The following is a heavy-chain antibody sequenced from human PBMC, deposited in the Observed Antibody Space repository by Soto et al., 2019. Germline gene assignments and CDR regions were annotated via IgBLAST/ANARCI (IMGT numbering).Heavy chain of an antibody. D-gene: IGHD6-13*01. CDR3: SKDWGSSGWFNWFDS. V-gene: IGHV3-30*18. CDR2: ISHDGFSQ. Sequence: QVQLVESGGGVVQPGTSLRLSCVVSGFTLSNTGVHWVRQAPGKGLEWVAMISHDGFSQHYVDSVRGRFTISRDNSKNNLYLQMDSLRHEDTSVYYCSKDWGSSGWFNWFDSWGQGTLVIVSS. CDR1: GFTLSNTG. J-gene: IGHJ5*01.